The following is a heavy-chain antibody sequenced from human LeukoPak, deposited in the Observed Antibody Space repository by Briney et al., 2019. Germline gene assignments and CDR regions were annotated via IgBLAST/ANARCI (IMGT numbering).Heavy chain of an antibody. CDR1: GGTFSSYA. CDR2: IIPILGIA. J-gene: IGHJ4*02. D-gene: IGHD1/OR15-1a*01. Sequence: ASVKVSCKASGGTFSSYAISWVRQAPGQGLEWMGRIIPILGIANYAQKFQGRVTITADKSTSTAHMELSSLRSEDTAVYYCATTFPTEQRYYFDYWGQGTLVTVSS. CDR3: ATTFPTEQRYYFDY. V-gene: IGHV1-69*04.